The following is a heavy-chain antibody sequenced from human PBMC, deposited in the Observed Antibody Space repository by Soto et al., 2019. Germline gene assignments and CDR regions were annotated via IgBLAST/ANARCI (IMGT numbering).Heavy chain of an antibody. J-gene: IGHJ4*02. V-gene: IGHV3-74*01. D-gene: IGHD2-15*01. CDR1: GFTFSTYW. CDR2: INSDGSTT. CDR3: ARDQGYCSGGSCYVAGY. Sequence: EVQLVESGGGLVQPGGSLRLSCAASGFTFSTYWMHWVRQAPGKGLVWVSRINSDGSTTDYADSVRGRFTLSRDNAKNTLYLQMNSLRVEDTAVYYCARDQGYCSGGSCYVAGYWGQGTLVTVSS.